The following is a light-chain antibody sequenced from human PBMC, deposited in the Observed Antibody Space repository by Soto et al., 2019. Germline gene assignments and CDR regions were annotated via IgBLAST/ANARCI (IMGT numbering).Light chain of an antibody. Sequence: DVQMTQTPSSLSASVGDRVILTCRASQSIGNWLAWYQQKPGKAPKLLIYKASSLESGVPTRFSGSGSGTEFTLTISNLQPDDFATYYCQQYDSYSSGPFGQGTKVDIK. J-gene: IGKJ1*01. V-gene: IGKV1-5*03. CDR2: KAS. CDR3: QQYDSYSSGP. CDR1: QSIGNW.